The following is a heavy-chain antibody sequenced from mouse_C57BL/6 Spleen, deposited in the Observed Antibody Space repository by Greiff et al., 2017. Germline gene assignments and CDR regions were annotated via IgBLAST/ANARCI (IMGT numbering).Heavy chain of an antibody. Sequence: VQLQQSGPGLVAPSQSLSITCTVSGFSLTSYGVHWVRQPPGKGLEWLVVIWSDGSTTYNSALKSRLSISKDNSKSQVFLKMNSLQTDDTAMYYCARHPRYGSSYYAMDYWGQGTSVTVSS. V-gene: IGHV2-6-1*01. CDR1: GFSLTSYG. CDR3: ARHPRYGSSYYAMDY. J-gene: IGHJ4*01. D-gene: IGHD1-1*01. CDR2: IWSDGST.